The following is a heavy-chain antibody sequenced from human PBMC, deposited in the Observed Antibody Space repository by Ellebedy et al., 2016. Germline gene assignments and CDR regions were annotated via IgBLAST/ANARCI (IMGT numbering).Heavy chain of an antibody. J-gene: IGHJ4*02. CDR2: ISGAGYTT. V-gene: IGHV3-23*01. CDR1: GFTFSTFF. Sequence: GGSLRLXXAASGFTFSTFFMTWVRQAPGKGLEWVSTISGAGYTTFFADSVKGRFTISRDNSKNTLYLQMNTLRVDDTALYYCRQGHYFDQWGQGALVIVSS. CDR3: RQGHYFDQ.